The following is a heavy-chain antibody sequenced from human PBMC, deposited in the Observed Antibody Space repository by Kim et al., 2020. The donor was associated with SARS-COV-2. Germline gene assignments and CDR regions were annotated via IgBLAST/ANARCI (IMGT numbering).Heavy chain of an antibody. J-gene: IGHJ4*02. D-gene: IGHD6-19*01. CDR3: AKHELSGWIFDY. CDR1: GFTFSSYA. V-gene: IGHV3-23*01. Sequence: GGSLRLSCAASGFTFSSYAMSWVRQAPGKGLEWVSAISGSGGSTYYADSVKGRFTISRDNSKNTLYLQMNSLRAEDTALYYCAKHELSGWIFDYWGQGTLVTVSS. CDR2: ISGSGGST.